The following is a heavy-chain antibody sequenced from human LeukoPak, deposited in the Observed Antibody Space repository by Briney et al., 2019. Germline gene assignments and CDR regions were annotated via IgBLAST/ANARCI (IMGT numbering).Heavy chain of an antibody. J-gene: IGHJ4*02. Sequence: GTSLRLSCAASGFTFRTFAMHWVRQAPGKGLEWVALISYDGSEKYYADSVEGRFTISRDSSKNTLYLQLNSLRPEDTAVYYCAKEGTYSEVLTGYSYFKNWGQGTLVTVSS. CDR1: GFTFRTFA. D-gene: IGHD3-9*01. V-gene: IGHV3-30*18. CDR2: ISYDGSEK. CDR3: AKEGTYSEVLTGYSYFKN.